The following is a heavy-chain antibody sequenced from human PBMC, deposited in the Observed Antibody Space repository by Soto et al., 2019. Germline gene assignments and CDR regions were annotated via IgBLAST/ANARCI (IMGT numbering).Heavy chain of an antibody. CDR1: GGSFSGYY. V-gene: IGHV4-34*01. CDR2: INHSGST. D-gene: IGHD3-10*01. Sequence: SETLSLTCAVYGGSFSGYYWSWIRQPPGKGLEWIGEINHSGSTNYNPSLKSRVTISVDTSKNQFSLKLSSVTAADTAVYYCARGPVIWFGEPRLDYWGQGTLVTVSS. CDR3: ARGPVIWFGEPRLDY. J-gene: IGHJ4*02.